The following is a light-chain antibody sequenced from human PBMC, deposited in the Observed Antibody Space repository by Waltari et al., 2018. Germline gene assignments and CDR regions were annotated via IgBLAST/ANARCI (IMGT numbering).Light chain of an antibody. CDR1: DIGCKN. Sequence: SYELTQPLSVSVALGQTANITCGGDDIGCKNVHRYQLRPGQAPVVVIYKDNNRPSGIPERCSSSNSGNAPILTVSRAQAGDEADYYCQVWDSRTAVFGGGTKLTVL. CDR2: KDN. V-gene: IGLV3-9*01. J-gene: IGLJ3*02. CDR3: QVWDSRTAV.